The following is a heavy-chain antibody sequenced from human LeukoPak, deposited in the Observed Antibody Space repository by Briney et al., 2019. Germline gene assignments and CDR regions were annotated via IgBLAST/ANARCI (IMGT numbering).Heavy chain of an antibody. Sequence: SETLSLTCTVSGGSISSYYWSWIRQPPGKGLEWIGYIYYSGSTNYNPSLKSRVTISVDTSRNQFSLKLSTVTAADTAVYYCARQSSSWYEINWFDPWGQGTLVTVSS. D-gene: IGHD6-13*01. J-gene: IGHJ5*02. V-gene: IGHV4-59*08. CDR2: IYYSGST. CDR1: GGSISSYY. CDR3: ARQSSSWYEINWFDP.